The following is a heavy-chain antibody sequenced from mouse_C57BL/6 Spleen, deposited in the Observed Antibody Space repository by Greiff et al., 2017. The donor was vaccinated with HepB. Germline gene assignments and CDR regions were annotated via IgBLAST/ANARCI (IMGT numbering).Heavy chain of an antibody. Sequence: VKVVESGAELARPGASVKLSCKASGYTFTSYGISWVKQRTGQGLEWIGEIYPRSGNTYYNEKFKGKATLTADKSSSTAYMELRSLTSEDSAVYFCARSDFLFDYWGQGTTLTVSS. CDR2: IYPRSGNT. J-gene: IGHJ2*01. V-gene: IGHV1-81*01. CDR3: ARSDFLFDY. CDR1: GYTFTSYG.